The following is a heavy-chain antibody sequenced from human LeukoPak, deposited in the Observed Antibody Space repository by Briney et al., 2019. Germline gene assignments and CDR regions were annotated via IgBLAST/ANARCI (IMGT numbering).Heavy chain of an antibody. CDR1: GGSISSGGYY. CDR3: ASLSQNYDILTGYYFDWFDP. D-gene: IGHD3-9*01. J-gene: IGHJ5*02. CDR2: IYYSGST. Sequence: SETLSLTCTVSGGSISSGGYYWSWIRQHPGKGLEWIGYIYYSGSTYYNPSLKSRVTISVDTSKNQFSLKPSSVTAADTAVYYCASLSQNYDILTGYYFDWFDPWGQGTLVTVSS. V-gene: IGHV4-31*03.